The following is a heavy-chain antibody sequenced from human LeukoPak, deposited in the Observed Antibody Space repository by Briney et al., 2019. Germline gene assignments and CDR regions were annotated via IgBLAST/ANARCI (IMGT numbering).Heavy chain of an antibody. Sequence: GGSLRLSCAASGFTFSSYSMNWVRQTPGKGLEWISYIRSSSSTIYYADSVKGRFAISRDNAKNSLYLQMDSLRAEDTAVYYCATGMWGYCSATSYPLDFWGQGTLVTVSS. V-gene: IGHV3-48*01. J-gene: IGHJ4*02. CDR3: ATGMWGYCSATSYPLDF. CDR2: IRSSSSTI. CDR1: GFTFSSYS. D-gene: IGHD2-2*01.